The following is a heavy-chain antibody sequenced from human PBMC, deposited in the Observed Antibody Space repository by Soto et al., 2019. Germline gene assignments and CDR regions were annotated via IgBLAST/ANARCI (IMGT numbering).Heavy chain of an antibody. CDR3: ARRGYYDSSGYSSYFDY. J-gene: IGHJ4*02. CDR2: ISAYNGNT. CDR1: GYTFTSYG. Sequence: ASVKVSCKASGYTFTSYGISWVRQAPGQGLEWMGWISAYNGNTNYAQKLQGRVTMTTDTSTSTAYMELRSLRSDDTAVYYCARRGYYDSSGYSSYFDYWGQGTLVTVSS. V-gene: IGHV1-18*01. D-gene: IGHD3-22*01.